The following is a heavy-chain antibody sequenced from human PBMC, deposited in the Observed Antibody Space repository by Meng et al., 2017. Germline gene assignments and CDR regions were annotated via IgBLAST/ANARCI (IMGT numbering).Heavy chain of an antibody. CDR1: GFTFSSYA. CDR2: ISYDGSNK. V-gene: IGHV3-30*04. D-gene: IGHD5-24*01. CDR3: ARSEMATTCFDY. J-gene: IGHJ4*02. Sequence: QVELVESGGGWVRPGRALRLSCAASGFTFSSYAMHWVRQAPGKGLEWVAVISYDGSNKYYADSVKGRFTISRDNSKNTLYLQMNSLRAEDTAVYYCARSEMATTCFDYWGQGTLVTVSS.